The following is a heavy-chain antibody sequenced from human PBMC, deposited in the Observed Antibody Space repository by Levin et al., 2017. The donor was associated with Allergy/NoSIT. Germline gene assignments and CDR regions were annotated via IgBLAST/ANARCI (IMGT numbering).Heavy chain of an antibody. J-gene: IGHJ4*02. CDR3: ARGGIAVAPPGRYYFDY. CDR2: INWNGGST. V-gene: IGHV3-20*04. Sequence: GESLKISCAASGFTFDDYGMSWGRQAPGKGLEWVSGINWNGGSTGYADSVKGRITISRDNAKNSLYLQMNSLRAEDTALYYCARGGIAVAPPGRYYFDYWGQGTLVTVSS. CDR1: GFTFDDYG. D-gene: IGHD6-19*01.